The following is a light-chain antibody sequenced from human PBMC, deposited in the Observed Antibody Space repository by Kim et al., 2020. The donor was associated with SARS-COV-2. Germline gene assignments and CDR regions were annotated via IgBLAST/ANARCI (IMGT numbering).Light chain of an antibody. CDR2: GNS. V-gene: IGLV1-40*01. CDR1: SSNIGAGYD. Sequence: RVTSSYTGSSSNIGAGYDVHWYQQLPGTAPKPLIYGNSNRPSGVPDRFSGSKSGTSASLAITGLQAEDEADYYCQSYDSSLSGWVFGGGTKLTVL. CDR3: QSYDSSLSGWV. J-gene: IGLJ3*02.